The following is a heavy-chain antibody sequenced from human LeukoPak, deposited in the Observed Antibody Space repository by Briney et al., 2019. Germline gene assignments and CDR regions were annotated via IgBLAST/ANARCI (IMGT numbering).Heavy chain of an antibody. V-gene: IGHV3-30*02. Sequence: GGSLRLSCAASGFTFSSYAMHWVRQAPGKGLEWVAYIWYDGTNEYYADSVKGRFTSSRDNSKNTLYLQMNSLRAEDTAVYFCATVMRGVTMMTYYDYWGQGTLVTVSS. CDR1: GFTFSSYA. CDR2: IWYDGTNE. J-gene: IGHJ4*02. CDR3: ATVMRGVTMMTYYDY. D-gene: IGHD2-21*02.